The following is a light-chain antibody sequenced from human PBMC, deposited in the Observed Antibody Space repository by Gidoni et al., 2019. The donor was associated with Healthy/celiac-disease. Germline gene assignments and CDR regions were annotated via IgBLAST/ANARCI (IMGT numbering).Light chain of an antibody. V-gene: IGKV3-11*01. J-gene: IGKJ5*01. CDR2: DAS. CDR3: QQRSNWAIT. Sequence: EMVLTQSPATLSLSPGERATLSCRASPSVSSYLAWYQQKPGQAPRLLIYDASNRATGIPARFSGSGSGTDFTLTISSLEPEDFAVYYCQQRSNWAITFGQGTRLEIK. CDR1: PSVSSY.